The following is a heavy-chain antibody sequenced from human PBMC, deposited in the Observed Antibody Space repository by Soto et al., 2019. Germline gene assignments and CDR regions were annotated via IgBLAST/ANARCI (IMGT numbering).Heavy chain of an antibody. V-gene: IGHV1-2*02. J-gene: IGHJ4*02. Sequence: ASVKVSCKASGYTFTGYYMHWVRQAPGQGLEWMGWINPNSGGTDYAQKFQGRVTMTRDTSISTAHMELSRLRSDDTAVYYCARDSPGLGLDYWDQGTRGTVSS. CDR2: INPNSGGT. CDR1: GYTFTGYY. CDR3: ARDSPGLGLDY. D-gene: IGHD6-19*01.